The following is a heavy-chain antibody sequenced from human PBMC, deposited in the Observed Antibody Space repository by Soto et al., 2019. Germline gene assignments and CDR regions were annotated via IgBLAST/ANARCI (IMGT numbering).Heavy chain of an antibody. D-gene: IGHD6-19*01. CDR3: ARDGHSSGWFDAEYFQH. J-gene: IGHJ1*01. CDR2: INAGNGNT. CDR1: VYTFTSYA. Sequence: GASVKVSCEASVYTFTSYARHWVRLEHGQRLEWMGWINAGNGNTKYSQKFQGRVTITRDTSASTAYMELSSLRSEDTAVYYCARDGHSSGWFDAEYFQHWGQGTLVTVSS. V-gene: IGHV1-3*01.